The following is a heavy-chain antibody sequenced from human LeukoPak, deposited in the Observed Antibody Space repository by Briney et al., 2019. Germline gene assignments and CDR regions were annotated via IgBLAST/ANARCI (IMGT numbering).Heavy chain of an antibody. D-gene: IGHD3-22*01. CDR2: ISWNSGSI. CDR1: GFTFDDYA. J-gene: IGHJ4*02. CDR3: AKDIYYYDSSGSLDY. Sequence: PGRSLRLSCAASGFTFDDYAMHRVRQAPGKGLEWVSGISWNSGSIGYADSVKGRLTISRDNAKNSLYLQMNSLRAEDTALYYCAKDIYYYDSSGSLDYWGQGTLVTVSS. V-gene: IGHV3-9*01.